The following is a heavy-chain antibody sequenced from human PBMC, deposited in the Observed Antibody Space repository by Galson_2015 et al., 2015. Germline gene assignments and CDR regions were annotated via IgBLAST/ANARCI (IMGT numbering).Heavy chain of an antibody. Sequence: SVKVSCKASGGTFSSYAISWVRQAPGQGLEWMGGIIPIFGTANYAQKFQGRVTITADESTSTAYMELSSLRAEGTAVYYCAKSPTGDDAFDIWGQGTMVTVSS. V-gene: IGHV1-69*13. CDR2: IIPIFGTA. D-gene: IGHD7-27*01. J-gene: IGHJ3*02. CDR1: GGTFSSYA. CDR3: AKSPTGDDAFDI.